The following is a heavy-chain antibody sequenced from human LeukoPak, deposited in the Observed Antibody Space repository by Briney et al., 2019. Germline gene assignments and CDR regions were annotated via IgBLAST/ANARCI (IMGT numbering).Heavy chain of an antibody. J-gene: IGHJ6*03. CDR3: ARDMDRYYMDV. CDR1: GFTFSSYW. CDR2: INSVGSST. V-gene: IGHV3-74*01. D-gene: IGHD3-10*01. Sequence: GGSLRLSCAASGFTFSSYWMHWVRQAPGKGLVWVSRINSVGSSTSYADSVKGRFTISRDNAKNTLYLQMNSLRAEDTAVYYCARDMDRYYMDVWGKGTTVTVSS.